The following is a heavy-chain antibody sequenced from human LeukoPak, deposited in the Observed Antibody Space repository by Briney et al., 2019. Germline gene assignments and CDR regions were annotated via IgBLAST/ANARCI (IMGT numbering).Heavy chain of an antibody. CDR2: IKQDGSEK. J-gene: IGHJ6*02. Sequence: GGSLRLSCAASGFTFSSYWMSWVRQAPGKGLEWVANIKQDGSEKYYVDSVKGRFTISRDNAKNSLYLQMNSLRAEDTAVYYCAREGYYYDSSGYYYSSLTYYYGMGVWGQGTTVTVSS. V-gene: IGHV3-7*03. D-gene: IGHD3-22*01. CDR1: GFTFSSYW. CDR3: AREGYYYDSSGYYYSSLTYYYGMGV.